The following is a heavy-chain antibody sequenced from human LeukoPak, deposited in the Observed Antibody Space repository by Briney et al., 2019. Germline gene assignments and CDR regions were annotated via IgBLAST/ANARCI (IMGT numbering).Heavy chain of an antibody. J-gene: IGHJ4*02. CDR2: ISYDGSNK. CDR1: GFTFSSYG. CDR3: AKDSIGSIDY. Sequence: GGSLRLSCAASGFTFSSYGMHWARQAPGKGLEWVAVISYDGSNKYYADSVKGRFTISRDNSKNTLYLQMNSLRAEDTAVYYCAKDSIGSIDYWGQGTLVTVSS. D-gene: IGHD3-22*01. V-gene: IGHV3-30*18.